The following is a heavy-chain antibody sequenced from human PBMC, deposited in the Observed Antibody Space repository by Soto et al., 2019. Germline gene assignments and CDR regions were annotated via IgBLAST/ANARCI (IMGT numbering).Heavy chain of an antibody. CDR1: GFSLTTSGVG. J-gene: IGHJ4*02. V-gene: IGHV2-70*11. D-gene: IGHD3-9*01. Sequence: SGPTLVNPTQTLTLTCTFSGFSLTTSGVGVGWIRQPPGKALEWLARIDWDDDKYYSTSLKTRLTISKDTSKNQVVLTMTNMDPVDTATYYCARMGQYYDILTGYWSGYYFDYWGQGTLVTVSS. CDR2: IDWDDDK. CDR3: ARMGQYYDILTGYWSGYYFDY.